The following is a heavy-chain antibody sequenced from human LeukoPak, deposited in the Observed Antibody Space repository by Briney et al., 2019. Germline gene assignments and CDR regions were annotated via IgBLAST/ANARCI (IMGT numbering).Heavy chain of an antibody. CDR3: ARTGNTAVPPYFDY. J-gene: IGHJ4*02. D-gene: IGHD3-10*01. CDR2: IYNSGST. V-gene: IGHV4-39*01. Sequence: PSETLSLTCTVSGGSISGSGYYWGWIRQPPGKGLEWIGTIYNSGSTYYNPSLNSRVTMSIDTSKNQFSLKLSSVTAADTAVYYFARTGNTAVPPYFDYWGQGALVTASS. CDR1: GGSISGSGYY.